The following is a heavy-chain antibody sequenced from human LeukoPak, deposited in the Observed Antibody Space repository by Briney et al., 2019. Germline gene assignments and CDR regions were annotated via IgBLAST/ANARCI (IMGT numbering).Heavy chain of an antibody. Sequence: KASETLSLTCTVSGGSISSYYWSWIRQPAGKGLEWIGRIYTSGSTNYNPSLKSRVTMSVDTSKNQFSLKLSSVTAADTAVYYCARGLITIVVAKEGAFDIWGQGTMVTVSS. D-gene: IGHD3-22*01. V-gene: IGHV4-4*07. J-gene: IGHJ3*02. CDR2: IYTSGST. CDR1: GGSISSYY. CDR3: ARGLITIVVAKEGAFDI.